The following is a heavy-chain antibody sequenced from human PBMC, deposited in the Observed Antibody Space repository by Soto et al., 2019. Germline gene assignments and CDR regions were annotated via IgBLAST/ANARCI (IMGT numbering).Heavy chain of an antibody. V-gene: IGHV3-7*01. J-gene: IGHJ6*02. D-gene: IGHD6-6*01. CDR1: GSTFSSYW. CDR3: ARVVAYSSSSGVEYYYYGMDV. Sequence: PGGSLRLSCAASGSTFSSYWMSWVRQAPGKGLEWVANIKQDGSEKYYVDSVKGRFTISRDNAKNSLYLEMNSLRAEDTAVYYCARVVAYSSSSGVEYYYYGMDVWGQGTTVTVSS. CDR2: IKQDGSEK.